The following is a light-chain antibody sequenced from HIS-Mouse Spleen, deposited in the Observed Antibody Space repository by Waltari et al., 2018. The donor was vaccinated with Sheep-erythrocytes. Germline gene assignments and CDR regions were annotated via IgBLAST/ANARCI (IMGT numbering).Light chain of an antibody. CDR3: AAWDDSLNGVV. CDR2: SNN. V-gene: IGLV1-44*01. CDR1: SSNIGSNT. Sequence: QSVLTQPPSASGTPGQRVTISCSGRSSNIGSNTVNWYQPLPGTAPKLLIYSNNQRPSGVPDRFSGSKSGTSASLAISGLQSEDEADYYCAAWDDSLNGVVFGGGTKLTVL. J-gene: IGLJ2*01.